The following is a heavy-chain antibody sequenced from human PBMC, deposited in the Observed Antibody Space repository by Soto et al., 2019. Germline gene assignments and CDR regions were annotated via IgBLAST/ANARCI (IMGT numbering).Heavy chain of an antibody. D-gene: IGHD6-25*01. J-gene: IGHJ4*02. CDR3: ARDNSGLGDY. CDR2: INTGTGNT. V-gene: IGHV1-3*04. Sequence: GASVKVSCKAPAVTFTSYFMHWVRQAPGQRLEWMGWINTGTGNTKYSQNFQGRVTTTRDTSATTAYMELSSLRSEDTAVYYCARDNSGLGDYWGQGTLVTVSS. CDR1: AVTFTSYF.